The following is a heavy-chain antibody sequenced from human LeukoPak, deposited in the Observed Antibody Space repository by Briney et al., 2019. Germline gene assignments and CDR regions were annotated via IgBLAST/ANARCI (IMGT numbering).Heavy chain of an antibody. V-gene: IGHV1-2*02. CDR3: ARDKDPVEMATIKQDY. J-gene: IGHJ4*02. Sequence: ASVKVSCKASGYTFTGHYMHWVRQGPGQGLEWMGWINPNSGGTNYAQKFQGRVTMTTDTSTSTAYMELRSLRSDDTAVYYCARDKDPVEMATIKQDYWGQGTLVTVSS. D-gene: IGHD5-24*01. CDR2: INPNSGGT. CDR1: GYTFTGHY.